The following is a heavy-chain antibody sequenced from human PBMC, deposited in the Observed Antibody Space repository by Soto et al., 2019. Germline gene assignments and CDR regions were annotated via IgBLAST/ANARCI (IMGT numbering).Heavy chain of an antibody. CDR2: MNPNSGNT. CDR3: ARVAGGAAATESYYGMVV. CDR1: GYTFTSYD. J-gene: IGHJ6*04. D-gene: IGHD2-15*01. Sequence: AAVKVSCKSSGYTFTSYDINWLRQATGQGLEWMGWMNPNSGNTGYAQKFQGRVTMTRNTSISTAYMELSSLRSEDTAVYYCARVAGGAAATESYYGMVVCGKGTTVTVSS. V-gene: IGHV1-8*01.